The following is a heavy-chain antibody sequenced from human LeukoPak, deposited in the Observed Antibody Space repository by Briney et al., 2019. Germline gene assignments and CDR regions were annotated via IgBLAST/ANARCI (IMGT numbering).Heavy chain of an antibody. CDR2: INSDGINT. CDR3: ARDLGQYYDASDNWFDP. CDR1: GFSFSNYW. V-gene: IGHV3-74*01. Sequence: GGSLRLSCAASGFSFSNYWLHWVRQAPGKGLVWVSRINSDGINTSYADSVKGRFTISRDNAKNTLNLQMNSLRAEDTAVYHCARDLGQYYDASDNWFDPGGQGTLVTVSS. J-gene: IGHJ5*02. D-gene: IGHD3-22*01.